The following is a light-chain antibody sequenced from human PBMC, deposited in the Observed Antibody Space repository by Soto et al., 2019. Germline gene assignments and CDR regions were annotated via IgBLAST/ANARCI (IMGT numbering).Light chain of an antibody. CDR1: QSVSRN. J-gene: IGKJ1*01. CDR2: GAS. CDR3: QQYNNGPPWT. V-gene: IGKV3-15*01. Sequence: EIVITQSPTNMSVSPGERATLSCSASQSVSRNLAWYQQKPGQAPKLLIYGASTRATGIPARFSGSGSGTEFTLTISSLQSEDFAVYYCQQYNNGPPWTFGQGTKVEIK.